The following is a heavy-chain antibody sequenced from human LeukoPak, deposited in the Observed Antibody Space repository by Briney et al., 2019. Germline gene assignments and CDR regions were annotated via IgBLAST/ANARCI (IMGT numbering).Heavy chain of an antibody. V-gene: IGHV3-7*01. D-gene: IGHD7-27*01. J-gene: IGHJ4*02. CDR2: INQDGSEI. Sequence: GGSQRLSCAGSGFPFTSYWMNWVRQSPGKGLEWVAKINQDGSEIYYADSVKGRFTLSRDNAENSVYLQMNNLRAEETAVYYCATLNWGNLDFWGQGTQVTVSS. CDR3: ATLNWGNLDF. CDR1: GFPFTSYW.